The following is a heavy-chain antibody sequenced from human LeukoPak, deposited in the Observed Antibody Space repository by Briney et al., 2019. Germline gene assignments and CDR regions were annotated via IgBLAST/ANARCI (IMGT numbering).Heavy chain of an antibody. CDR1: GYTFTDYY. Sequence: ASVKVSCKASGYTFTDYYMHWVRQAPGQGLEWMGRINPNSGGTNYALKFQGRVTMTRDTSISTAYMELSRLRSDDTAVYYCAPRGGSSGWYVFDYWGQGTLVTVSS. V-gene: IGHV1-2*06. J-gene: IGHJ4*02. CDR2: INPNSGGT. CDR3: APRGGSSGWYVFDY. D-gene: IGHD6-19*01.